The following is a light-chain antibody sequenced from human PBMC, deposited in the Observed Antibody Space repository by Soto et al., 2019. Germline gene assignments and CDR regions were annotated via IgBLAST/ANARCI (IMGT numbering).Light chain of an antibody. Sequence: IFLTQSPDTLSLSTGERATLTCRASQSVTNYIAWYQHKPGQAPRLLIYYTSNRATGIPPRFSGSGSGTDFTLTINSLEPDDFAVYYCQQRDSWPITFGQGTRLEIK. V-gene: IGKV3-11*01. CDR3: QQRDSWPIT. CDR1: QSVTNY. CDR2: YTS. J-gene: IGKJ5*01.